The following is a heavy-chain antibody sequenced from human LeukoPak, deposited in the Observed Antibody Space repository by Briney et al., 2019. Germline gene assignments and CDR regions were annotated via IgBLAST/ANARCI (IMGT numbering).Heavy chain of an antibody. J-gene: IGHJ4*02. CDR1: GFTFSSYA. V-gene: IGHV3-23*01. Sequence: GGSLRLSCAASGFTFSSYAMSWVRQAPGKGLEWVSAISGSGGSTYYADSVKGRFTISRDNSKNTLYLQMNSLRAEDTAVYYCAKDRWVGHGSSWYGYWGQGTLVTVSS. CDR3: AKDRWVGHGSSWYGY. D-gene: IGHD6-13*01. CDR2: ISGSGGST.